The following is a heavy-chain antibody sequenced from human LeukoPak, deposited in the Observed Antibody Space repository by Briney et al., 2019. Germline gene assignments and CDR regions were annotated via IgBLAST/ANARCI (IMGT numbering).Heavy chain of an antibody. CDR1: GGSITGDGYH. J-gene: IGHJ6*02. D-gene: IGHD3-10*01. CDR2: VHYTGST. Sequence: SETLSLTCSVSGGSITGDGYHWGWIRRPPGKGLEWLGSVHYTGSTCYKTSLKSRLTVDMDTSRTQSSLRLSSVTAADTAVYYCARTSHSGYMVRGVLYYGMDVWGQGTTVTVSS. V-gene: IGHV4-39*01. CDR3: ARTSHSGYMVRGVLYYGMDV.